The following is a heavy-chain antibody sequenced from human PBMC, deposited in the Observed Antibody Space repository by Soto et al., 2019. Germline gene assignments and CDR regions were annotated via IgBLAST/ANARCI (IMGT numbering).Heavy chain of an antibody. CDR3: ARGAVVVVAAKRGFFDY. J-gene: IGHJ4*02. CDR2: ISSSSSFI. CDR1: GFTFSSYS. V-gene: IGHV3-21*01. Sequence: GGSLRLSCAASGFTFSSYSMNWVRQAPGKGLEWVSSISSSSSFIYYADSVKGRFTISRDNAKNSLYLQMNSLRAEDTAVYYCARGAVVVVAAKRGFFDYWGQGTLVTVSS. D-gene: IGHD2-15*01.